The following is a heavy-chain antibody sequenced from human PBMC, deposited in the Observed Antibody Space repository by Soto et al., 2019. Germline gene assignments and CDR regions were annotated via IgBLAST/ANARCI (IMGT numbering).Heavy chain of an antibody. CDR3: AKDRGAARPYYYYGMDV. Sequence: GGSLRLSCAASGFTFSSYAMSWVRQVPGKGLEWVSAISGSGGSTYYAGSVKGRFTISRDNSKNTLYLQMNSLRAEDTAVYYCAKDRGAARPYYYYGMDVWGQGTTVTVSS. CDR2: ISGSGGST. V-gene: IGHV3-23*01. D-gene: IGHD6-6*01. CDR1: GFTFSSYA. J-gene: IGHJ6*02.